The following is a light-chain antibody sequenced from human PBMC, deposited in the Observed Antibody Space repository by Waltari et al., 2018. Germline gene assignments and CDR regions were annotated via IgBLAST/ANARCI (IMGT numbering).Light chain of an antibody. CDR3: CSYAGSSTYV. J-gene: IGLJ1*01. Sequence: QSALTQPASVSGSPGQSITISCTGTSSDVGTYNLVSWYQQHPGKAPKLTIYEGSKRPSGVSHRFSGSKSGNTASLTISGLQAEDEADYYCCSYAGSSTYVFGTGTKVTVL. V-gene: IGLV2-23*01. CDR1: SSDVGTYNL. CDR2: EGS.